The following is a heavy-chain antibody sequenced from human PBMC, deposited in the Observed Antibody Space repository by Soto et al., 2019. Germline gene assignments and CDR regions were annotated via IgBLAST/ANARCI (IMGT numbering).Heavy chain of an antibody. Sequence: PSGRLSITSALSVGRVSEKRWSTSVPQTHGKGLEWIGETFRKGDTNYNAFLKSRVSISIDKSRNQVSLILTSVTAADTAVYYCASYVGTGGYGAFDIRGQGTVVTVSS. D-gene: IGHD3-16*01. CDR1: VGRVSEKRW. V-gene: IGHV4-4*02. CDR3: ASYVGTGGYGAFDI. CDR2: TFRKGDT. J-gene: IGHJ3*02.